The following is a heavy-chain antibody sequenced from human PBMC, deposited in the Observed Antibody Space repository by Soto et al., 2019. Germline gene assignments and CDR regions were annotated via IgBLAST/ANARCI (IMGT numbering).Heavy chain of an antibody. J-gene: IGHJ4*02. CDR3: TRVVGTGPYFDS. CDR2: IIPSSGAT. V-gene: IGHV1-2*02. CDR1: GYTLTGYY. Sequence: ASVNVSCKASGYTLTGYYMHWVRQAPGQGLEWMGWIIPSSGATSYAQKFQGRVTMTRDTSINTAYMELNSLKIEDTAVYYCTRVVGTGPYFDSWGQGTLVTVSS.